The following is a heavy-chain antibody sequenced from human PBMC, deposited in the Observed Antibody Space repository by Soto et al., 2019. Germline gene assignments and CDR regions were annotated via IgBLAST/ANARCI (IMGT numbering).Heavy chain of an antibody. Sequence: EVQLLESGGGLVQPGGSLRLSCAASGFTFSSNAMSWVRQAPGKGLEWVSAISGSGGSTYYADSVKGRFTISRDNSKNTLYLQMNSLRAEDTAVYYCAKGDYGDYVYGMDVWGQGTTVTVSS. D-gene: IGHD4-17*01. CDR1: GFTFSSNA. CDR3: AKGDYGDYVYGMDV. CDR2: ISGSGGST. V-gene: IGHV3-23*01. J-gene: IGHJ6*02.